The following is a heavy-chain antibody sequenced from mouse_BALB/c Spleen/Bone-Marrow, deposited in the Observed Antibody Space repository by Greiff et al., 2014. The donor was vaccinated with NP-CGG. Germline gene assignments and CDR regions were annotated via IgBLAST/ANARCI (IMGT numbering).Heavy chain of an antibody. CDR2: INPGSGAT. J-gene: IGHJ3*01. CDR3: AGVVVTQKFAY. V-gene: IGHV1-54*01. CDR1: GYAFTNYL. Sequence: VQLHQSGAELVRPGTSVKVSRKASGYAFTNYLIEWVKQRPGQGLEWIGVINPGSGATNYNEKFKAKATLTADKSSSTAYMQLSSLTSDDSAVYFCAGVVVTQKFAYWGQGTLVTVSA. D-gene: IGHD1-1*02.